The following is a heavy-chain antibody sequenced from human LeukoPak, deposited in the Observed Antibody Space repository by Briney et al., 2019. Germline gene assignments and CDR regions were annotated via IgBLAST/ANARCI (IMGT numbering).Heavy chain of an antibody. CDR2: ISYDGSNK. CDR1: GFTFSSYA. J-gene: IGHJ4*02. Sequence: GGSLRLSCAASGFTFSSYAMHWVRQAPGKGLEWVAVISYDGSNKYYADSAKGRFTISRDNSKNTLYPQMNSLRAEDTAVYYCARAGGDYQFDYWGQGTLVTVSS. CDR3: ARAGGDYQFDY. D-gene: IGHD4-17*01. V-gene: IGHV3-30*04.